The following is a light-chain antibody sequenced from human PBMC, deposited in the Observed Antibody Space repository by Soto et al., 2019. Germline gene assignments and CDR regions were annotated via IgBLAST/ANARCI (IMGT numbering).Light chain of an antibody. CDR2: GAS. CDR1: QSVGTN. V-gene: IGKV3-15*01. CDR3: QEYSNWWT. J-gene: IGKJ1*01. Sequence: TVMTQSPATLSVSPGERATLSCRASQSVGTNVAWYQRKPGQAPRLLIYGASSRATGVPARFSGSAPGAEFTLTISSPQSEDSAVYYCQEYSNWWTFGQGTKIDIK.